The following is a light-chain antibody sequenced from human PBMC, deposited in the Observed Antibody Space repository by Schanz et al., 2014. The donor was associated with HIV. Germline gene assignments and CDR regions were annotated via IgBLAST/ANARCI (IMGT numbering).Light chain of an antibody. V-gene: IGKV3-20*01. CDR2: GTS. CDR3: QQYGSPPWT. Sequence: EIVLTQSPATLSLSPGERATLSCRASQSVSSNFLAWYQQKPGQAPRLVIFGTSNRATGIPDRFSGSDSGTDFTLTISRVEPEDYAVYYCQQYGSPPWTFGQGTKVEIK. J-gene: IGKJ1*01. CDR1: QSVSSNF.